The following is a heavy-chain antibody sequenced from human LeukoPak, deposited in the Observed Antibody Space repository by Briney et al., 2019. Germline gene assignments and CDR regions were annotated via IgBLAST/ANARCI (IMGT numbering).Heavy chain of an antibody. CDR3: ARTLSYGDWTVYFDY. J-gene: IGHJ4*02. Sequence: SGGSLRLSCAASGFTLSSYWMHCVAPAPGKGLVWVSRLNSDGSSTSYADSVKGRFTICRDNDKDTLYLQMNSLRAEDTAVYYCARTLSYGDWTVYFDYWGQGTLVTGSS. V-gene: IGHV3-74*01. CDR2: LNSDGSST. D-gene: IGHD4-17*01. CDR1: GFTLSSYW.